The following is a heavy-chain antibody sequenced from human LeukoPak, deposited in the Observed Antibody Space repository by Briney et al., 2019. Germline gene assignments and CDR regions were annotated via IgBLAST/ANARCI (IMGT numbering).Heavy chain of an antibody. D-gene: IGHD4-17*01. V-gene: IGHV3-33*03. Sequence: PGRSLRLSCAASGFTFSSYGMHWVRQAPGKGLEWVAVILNDGSQEKYADSVKGRFTISRDNAKNSLYLQMNSLRAEDTAVYYCAKDRRTYGDYRGDYWGQGTLVTVSS. CDR2: ILNDGSQE. CDR3: AKDRRTYGDYRGDY. J-gene: IGHJ4*02. CDR1: GFTFSSYG.